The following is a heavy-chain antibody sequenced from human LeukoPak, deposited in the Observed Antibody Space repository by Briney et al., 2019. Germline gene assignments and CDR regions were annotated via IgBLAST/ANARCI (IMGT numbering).Heavy chain of an antibody. CDR2: ISGSGGST. V-gene: IGHV3-23*01. Sequence: GGSLRLSCAASGFTFSSYAMSWVRQAPGKGLEWVSAISGSGGSTYYADSVKGRFTISRDNSKNTLYLQMNSLRAEDTAVYYCVWFGELALFDYWGQGTLVTVSS. CDR1: GFTFSSYA. CDR3: VWFGELALFDY. D-gene: IGHD3-10*01. J-gene: IGHJ4*01.